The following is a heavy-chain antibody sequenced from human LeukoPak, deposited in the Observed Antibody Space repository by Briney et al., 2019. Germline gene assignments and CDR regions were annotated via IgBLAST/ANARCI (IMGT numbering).Heavy chain of an antibody. V-gene: IGHV4-61*02. CDR3: AREPPGY. CDR1: GGSVTSGNYY. Sequence: SQTLSLTCTVSGGSVTSGNYYWNWLRQPAGKGLEWIGRIYTNGCASYNPSLKSRVTISIDASKNQFSLKLSSVTAADTAVYYCAREPPGYWGQGILVTVSS. CDR2: IYTNGCA. J-gene: IGHJ4*02.